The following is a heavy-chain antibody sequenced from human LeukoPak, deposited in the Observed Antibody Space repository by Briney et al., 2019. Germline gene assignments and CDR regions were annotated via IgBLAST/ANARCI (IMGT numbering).Heavy chain of an antibody. CDR1: GGSISSYY. CDR2: IYYSGST. CDR3: ARHPMTTVAPDAFDI. Sequence: SETLSLTCTVSGGSISSYYWSWIRQPPGKGLEWIGYIYYSGSTNYNPSLKSRVTISVDTSKNQFSLKLSSVTAADTAVYYCARHPMTTVAPDAFDIWGQGTMVTVSS. V-gene: IGHV4-59*08. J-gene: IGHJ3*02. D-gene: IGHD4-23*01.